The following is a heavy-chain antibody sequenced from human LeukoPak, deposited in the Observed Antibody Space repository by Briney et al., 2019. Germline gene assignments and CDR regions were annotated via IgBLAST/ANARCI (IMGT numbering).Heavy chain of an antibody. CDR1: GFTFSSYA. Sequence: GGSLRLSCAVSGFTFSSYAMSWVRQAPGKGLEWVSAISGSGGSTYYADSVKGRFTISRDNSKNTLYLQMNSLRAEDTAVYYCAKDSCGGGSCYSYFDYWGQGVLVTVSS. CDR3: AKDSCGGGSCYSYFDY. V-gene: IGHV3-23*01. D-gene: IGHD2-15*01. CDR2: ISGSGGST. J-gene: IGHJ4*02.